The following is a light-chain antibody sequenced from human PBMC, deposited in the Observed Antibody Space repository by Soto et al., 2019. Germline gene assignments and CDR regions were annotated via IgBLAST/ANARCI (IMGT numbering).Light chain of an antibody. CDR3: QPYNNWPLT. CDR1: QNVDTKY. Sequence: EIVLTQSPGTLSLSPGERATLSCRASQNVDTKYLAWYQHKPGQTPRLLIYDTSTRATGVPTRFSGSRSGAEFTLTINSLQSEDFAVYYCQPYNNWPLTFGGGTKWIS. CDR2: DTS. J-gene: IGKJ4*01. V-gene: IGKV3-15*01.